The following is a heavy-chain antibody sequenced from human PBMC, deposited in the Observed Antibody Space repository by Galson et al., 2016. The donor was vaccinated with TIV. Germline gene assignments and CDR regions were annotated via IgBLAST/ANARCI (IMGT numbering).Heavy chain of an antibody. J-gene: IGHJ6*02. CDR3: ARRLLAFDV. CDR1: GYSFDTYW. CDR2: IYPGDSDT. D-gene: IGHD2/OR15-2a*01. Sequence: QSGAEVTKPGESLKISCKASGYSFDTYWIGWMRQMPGKGLERMGIIYPGDSDTTYSPSFQGQVTISADKSLNTAYLQWNSLKASDTAIYFCARRLLAFDVWGQGTAVIVS. V-gene: IGHV5-51*01.